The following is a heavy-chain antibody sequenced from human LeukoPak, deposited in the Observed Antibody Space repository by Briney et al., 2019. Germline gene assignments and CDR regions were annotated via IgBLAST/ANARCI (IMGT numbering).Heavy chain of an antibody. D-gene: IGHD3-9*01. CDR2: ISWNSGGI. CDR3: AKDSAAGYFDWLLDY. CDR1: GFTFDDYA. J-gene: IGHJ4*02. V-gene: IGHV3-9*01. Sequence: PGGSLRLSCAASGFTFDDYAMHWVRQAPGKGLEWVSGISWNSGGIGYADSVKGRFTISRDNAKNSLYLQMNSLRAEDTALYYCAKDSAAGYFDWLLDYWGQGTLVTVSS.